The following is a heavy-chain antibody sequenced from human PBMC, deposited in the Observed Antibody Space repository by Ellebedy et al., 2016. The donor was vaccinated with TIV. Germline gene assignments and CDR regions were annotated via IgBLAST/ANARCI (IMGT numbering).Heavy chain of an antibody. V-gene: IGHV3-74*01. Sequence: GESLKISCGASGFIFKNFLMYWVRQAPGKGPEWVSRISTDGTTTNYADSAKGRFTISRENAKNALFLQMDGLRVDDSAVHYCVGFGVFNLWGQGAPVTVSS. J-gene: IGHJ5*02. CDR2: ISTDGTTT. CDR1: GFIFKNFL. D-gene: IGHD3-3*01. CDR3: VGFGVFNL.